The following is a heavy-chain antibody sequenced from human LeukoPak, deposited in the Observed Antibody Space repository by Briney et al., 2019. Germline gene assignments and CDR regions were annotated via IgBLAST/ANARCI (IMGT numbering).Heavy chain of an antibody. CDR1: GYSFTNYW. CDR3: ASVKYYYDSSGFSLDY. J-gene: IGHJ4*02. CDR2: IYPGDSDT. D-gene: IGHD3-22*01. Sequence: GESLKISCKGSGYSFTNYWIGWVRQMPGKGLEWMGIIYPGDSDTRYSPSFQGQVTVSADKSISTAYLQWSSLKASDTAMYYCASVKYYYDSSGFSLDYWGQGTLVTVSS. V-gene: IGHV5-51*01.